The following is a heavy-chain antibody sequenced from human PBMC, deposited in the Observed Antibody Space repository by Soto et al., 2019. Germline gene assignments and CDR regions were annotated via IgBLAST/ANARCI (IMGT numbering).Heavy chain of an antibody. V-gene: IGHV1-69*01. Sequence: QVQLVQSGAEVKKPGSSVKVSCKASGGTFSSYAITWVRQAPGQGLEWMGGIIPIFGTANYAQKFQGRVTITADESTSTAYIELSSLRSEDTDVYYCARPVVGATLVGAFEIWGQGTMVTVSS. CDR2: IIPIFGTA. CDR3: ARPVVGATLVGAFEI. D-gene: IGHD1-26*01. CDR1: GGTFSSYA. J-gene: IGHJ3*02.